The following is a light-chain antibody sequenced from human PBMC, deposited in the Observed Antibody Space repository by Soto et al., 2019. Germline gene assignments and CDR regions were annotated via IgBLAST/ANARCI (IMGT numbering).Light chain of an antibody. V-gene: IGKV3-11*01. CDR3: LHRYSWPLT. J-gene: IGKJ4*02. CDR1: QSVSSY. CDR2: DAS. Sequence: EIVLTQSPATLSLSPGERATLSCRASQSVSSYLAWYQHKPGQAPRLLIYDASNRATGIPARFSGSGSGTDFTLTISSLEPEDFAVYYCLHRYSWPLTVGGGTKVEIK.